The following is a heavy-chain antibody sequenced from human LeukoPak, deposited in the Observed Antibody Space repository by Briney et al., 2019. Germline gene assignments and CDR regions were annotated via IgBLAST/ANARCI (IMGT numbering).Heavy chain of an antibody. J-gene: IGHJ4*02. CDR2: IKQDGSEK. D-gene: IGHD3-22*01. V-gene: IGHV3-7*01. CDR3: ARVWKSYYYDSSGYYFFDY. CDR1: GFTFSSYW. Sequence: GGSLRLSCAASGFTFSSYWMSWVRQAPGKGLEWVANIKQDGSEKYYVDSVKGRFTISRDNAKNSLYLQMNSLRAEDTAVYYCARVWKSYYYDSSGYYFFDYWGQGTLVTVSS.